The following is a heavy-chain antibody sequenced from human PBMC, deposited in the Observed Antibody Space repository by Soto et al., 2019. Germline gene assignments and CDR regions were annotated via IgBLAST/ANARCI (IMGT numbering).Heavy chain of an antibody. J-gene: IGHJ6*02. Sequence: QVQLVESGGGVVQPGRSLRLSCAASGFTFSSYGMHWVRQAPGKGLEWVAVISYDGSNKYYADSVKGRFTISRDNSKNTLYLQMNSLRAEDTAVNYCAKDQGRMDVWGQGTTVTVSS. CDR1: GFTFSSYG. V-gene: IGHV3-30*18. CDR2: ISYDGSNK. CDR3: AKDQGRMDV.